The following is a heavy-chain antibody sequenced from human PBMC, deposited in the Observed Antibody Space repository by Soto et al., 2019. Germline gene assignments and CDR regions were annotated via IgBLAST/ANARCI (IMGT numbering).Heavy chain of an antibody. D-gene: IGHD3-10*01. CDR2: AFFIGDT. J-gene: IGHJ5*02. Sequence: SETPSLPCTGPGRPPRVSGPHGGWGRPGPGKGPAGIGAAFFIGDTYLPPSLKSRVTISVDKSKNQFSLRLKSVTAADTAVYYCVRPLEIFGDLLPNWLDPWGQGTLVTVSS. V-gene: IGHV4-39*01. CDR3: VRPLEIFGDLLPNWLDP. CDR1: GRPPRVSGPH.